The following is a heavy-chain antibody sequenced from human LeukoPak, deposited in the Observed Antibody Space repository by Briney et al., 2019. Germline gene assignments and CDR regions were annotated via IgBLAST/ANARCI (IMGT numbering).Heavy chain of an antibody. D-gene: IGHD1-26*01. V-gene: IGHV4-59*12. Sequence: SETLSLTCTVSGGSISSYYWTWIRQPPGKGLEWIGSLYYSGSTNYNPSLKSRVTISVDTSKNQFSLKLSSVTAADTAVYYCASGEWELHDYWGQGTLVTVSS. CDR1: GGSISSYY. CDR2: LYYSGST. J-gene: IGHJ4*02. CDR3: ASGEWELHDY.